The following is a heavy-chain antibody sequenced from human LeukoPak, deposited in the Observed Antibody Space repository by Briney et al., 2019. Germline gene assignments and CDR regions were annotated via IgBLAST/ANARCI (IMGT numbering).Heavy chain of an antibody. CDR2: ISGSGGST. Sequence: GGSLRLSCAASGFTFSNSAMSWVRQAPGKGLEWVSAISGSGGSTYYADSVKGRFTMSRDNSKNTLYLQMNSLTAEDTAVYYCAKDQTPMDSGTYGFDYWGQGTLVTVSS. CDR3: AKDQTPMDSGTYGFDY. J-gene: IGHJ4*02. CDR1: GFTFSNSA. D-gene: IGHD1-26*01. V-gene: IGHV3-23*01.